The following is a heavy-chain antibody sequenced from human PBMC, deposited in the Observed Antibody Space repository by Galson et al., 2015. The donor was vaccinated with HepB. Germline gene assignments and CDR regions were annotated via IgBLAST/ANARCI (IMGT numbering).Heavy chain of an antibody. Sequence: SLRLSCAASGFTFSSYWMHWVRQAPGKGLVWVSRINSDGSSTSYADSVKGRFTISRDNAKNTLYLQMNSLRAEDTAVYYCARGAPIYYYGSGSYYSFDYWGQGTLVTVSS. CDR3: ARGAPIYYYGSGSYYSFDY. CDR1: GFTFSSYW. J-gene: IGHJ4*02. D-gene: IGHD3-10*01. CDR2: INSDGSST. V-gene: IGHV3-74*01.